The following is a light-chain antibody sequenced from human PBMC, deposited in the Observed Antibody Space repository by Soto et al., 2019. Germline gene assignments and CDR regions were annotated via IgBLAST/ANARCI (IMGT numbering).Light chain of an antibody. V-gene: IGLV2-14*01. CDR1: SSDVGGYNY. Sequence: QSALTQPASVSGSPGQSITISCTGTSSDVGGYNYVSWYQQHPGKAPKLMISEVSNRPSGVSNRFSGSKSGNTASLTISGLQAEDEADYYCSSYTGSSSLVVFGGGTKLTVL. CDR2: EVS. CDR3: SSYTGSSSLVV. J-gene: IGLJ2*01.